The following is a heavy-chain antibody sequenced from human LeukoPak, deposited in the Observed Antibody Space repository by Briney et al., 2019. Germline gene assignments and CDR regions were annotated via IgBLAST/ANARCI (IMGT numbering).Heavy chain of an antibody. Sequence: RPGGSLRLSCAASGFTFSSYWMSWVRQAPGKGLEWVANIKLDGSAKHYVGSVKGRLTISRDNAKNSLYLQMNSLRAEDTAVYYCAREIPRGAITLDYWGQGTLVTVSS. CDR1: GFTFSSYW. J-gene: IGHJ4*02. CDR3: AREIPRGAITLDY. V-gene: IGHV3-7*01. CDR2: IKLDGSAK. D-gene: IGHD3-10*01.